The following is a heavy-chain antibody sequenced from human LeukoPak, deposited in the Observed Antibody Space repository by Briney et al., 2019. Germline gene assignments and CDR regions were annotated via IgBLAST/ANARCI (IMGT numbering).Heavy chain of an antibody. D-gene: IGHD4-17*01. J-gene: IGHJ4*02. CDR3: ARGRGYGDYIFDY. CDR2: IYYSGST. Sequence: SETLSLTCTVSGGSVSSGNYCWSWIRQPPGKGLEWIGYIYYSGSTNYNPSLKSRVTISVDTSKNQFSLKLSSVTAADTAVYYCARGRGYGDYIFDYWGQGTLVTVSS. V-gene: IGHV4-61*01. CDR1: GGSVSSGNYC.